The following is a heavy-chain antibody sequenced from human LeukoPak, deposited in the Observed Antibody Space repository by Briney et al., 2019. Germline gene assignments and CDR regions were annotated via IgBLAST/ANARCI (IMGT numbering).Heavy chain of an antibody. CDR3: ARTLRTTGFDY. J-gene: IGHJ4*02. CDR2: IYYSGNT. D-gene: IGHD4-17*01. Sequence: PSETLSLTCTVSGVSISSSNSYWGWIRQPPGKGLEWIGSIYYSGNTYYNASLKSQVSISIDTSKNQFSLRLTSVTAADTALYYCARTLRTTGFDYWGQGALVIVSS. V-gene: IGHV4-39*01. CDR1: GVSISSSNSY.